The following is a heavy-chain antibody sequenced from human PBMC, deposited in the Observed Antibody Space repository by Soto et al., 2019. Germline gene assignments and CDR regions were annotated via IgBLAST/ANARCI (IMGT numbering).Heavy chain of an antibody. V-gene: IGHV4-34*01. CDR3: ARGLVGYSSSWYTLRWFDP. J-gene: IGHJ5*02. Sequence: SETLSLTCAVSGGSFSAYYWTWIRQPPGKGLEWIGEINHSGSTNYIPSLKSRVTISIGTSKNQLFLNLNSVTAADTAVYYCARGLVGYSSSWYTLRWFDPWGQGTLVTVSS. CDR2: INHSGST. D-gene: IGHD6-13*01. CDR1: GGSFSAYY.